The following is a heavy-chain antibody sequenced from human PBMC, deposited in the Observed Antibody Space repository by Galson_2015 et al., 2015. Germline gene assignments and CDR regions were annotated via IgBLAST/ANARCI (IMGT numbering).Heavy chain of an antibody. CDR1: GGTFSSYA. J-gene: IGHJ5*02. D-gene: IGHD2-15*01. CDR3: ARGYCSGGSCYIYDP. V-gene: IGHV1-69*13. Sequence: SVKVSCKASGGTFSSYAISWVRQAPGQGLEWMGGIIPIFGTANYAQKFQGRVTITADESTSTAYMELSSLRSEDTAVYYCARGYCSGGSCYIYDPWGQGTLVTVSS. CDR2: IIPIFGTA.